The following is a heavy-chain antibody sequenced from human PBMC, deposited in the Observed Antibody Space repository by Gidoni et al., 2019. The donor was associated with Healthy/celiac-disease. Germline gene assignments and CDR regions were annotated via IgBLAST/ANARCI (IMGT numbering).Heavy chain of an antibody. CDR1: GFTFSSYS. Sequence: EVQLVESGGGMVKPGGSRRLACAASGFTFSSYSMNWVRQAPGKGLEWVSSISSSSSYIYYADSMKGRFTISRDNAKNSLYLQMNSLRAEDTAVYYCARLDNSPGYWGQGTLVTVSS. J-gene: IGHJ4*02. V-gene: IGHV3-21*01. CDR2: ISSSSSYI. CDR3: ARLDNSPGY. D-gene: IGHD1-1*01.